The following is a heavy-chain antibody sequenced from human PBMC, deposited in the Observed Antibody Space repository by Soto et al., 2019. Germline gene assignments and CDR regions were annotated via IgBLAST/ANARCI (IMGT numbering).Heavy chain of an antibody. Sequence: GGSLRLSCAASGFICSSYDMSWVRRAPGKGLEWVSTILVDGRTFYVDSVKGRFTISRDSSNNMVYLQMNSLTAGDTALYYCAKATATGGGAFDICGQGTMVTVSS. CDR1: GFICSSYD. V-gene: IGHV3-23*01. D-gene: IGHD2-8*02. J-gene: IGHJ3*02. CDR3: AKATATGGGAFDI. CDR2: ILVDGRT.